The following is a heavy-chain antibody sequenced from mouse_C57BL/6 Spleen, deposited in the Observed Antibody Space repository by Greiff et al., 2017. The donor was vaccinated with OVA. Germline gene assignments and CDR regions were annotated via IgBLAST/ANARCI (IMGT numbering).Heavy chain of an antibody. CDR3: ARRGIYYYGSNWYFDV. V-gene: IGHV1-26*01. CDR2: INPNNGGT. D-gene: IGHD1-1*01. CDR1: GYTFTDYY. J-gene: IGHJ1*03. Sequence: EVQLQQSGPELVKPGASVKISCKASGYTFTDYYMNWVKQSHGKSLEWIGEINPNNGGTSYNQKFKGKATLTVDKSSSTAYMELRSLTSEDSAVYYCARRGIYYYGSNWYFDVWGTGTTVTVSS.